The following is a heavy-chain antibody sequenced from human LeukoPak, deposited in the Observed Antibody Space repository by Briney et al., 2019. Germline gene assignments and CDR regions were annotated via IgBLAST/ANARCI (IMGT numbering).Heavy chain of an antibody. CDR2: INPNSGGT. J-gene: IGHJ5*02. Sequence: ASVKVSCKASGYTFTGYYMHWVRQAPGQGLEWMGRINPNSGGTNYAQKFQGGVTMTRDTSISTAYMELSRLRSDDTAVYYCAGTPSVAAAGNEYWFDPWGQGTLVTVSS. V-gene: IGHV1-2*06. D-gene: IGHD6-13*01. CDR1: GYTFTGYY. CDR3: AGTPSVAAAGNEYWFDP.